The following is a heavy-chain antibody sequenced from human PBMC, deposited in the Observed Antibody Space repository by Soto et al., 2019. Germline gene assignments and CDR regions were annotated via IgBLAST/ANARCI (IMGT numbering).Heavy chain of an antibody. J-gene: IGHJ4*02. Sequence: SSETLSLTCTVSGGSISSGDYYWGGIRQPPGKGLEWIGYIYYSGSTYYNPSLKSRVTISVDTSKNQFSLKLSSVTAADTAVYYCATRRDGFKHFDYWGQGTLVTVSS. CDR3: ATRRDGFKHFDY. V-gene: IGHV4-30-4*01. D-gene: IGHD5-12*01. CDR2: IYYSGST. CDR1: GGSISSGDYY.